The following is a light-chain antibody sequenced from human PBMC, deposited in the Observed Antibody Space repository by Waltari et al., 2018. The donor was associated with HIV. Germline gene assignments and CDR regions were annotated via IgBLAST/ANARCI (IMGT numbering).Light chain of an antibody. CDR1: SSDVGDYNC. CDR3: CSYAGGNNYV. J-gene: IGLJ1*01. Sequence: QSALTQPPSASGSPGPSATISCTGTSSDVGDYNCVPWYQQHPGKAPKPIIFEVTKRPSGVPALFSASKSGNTASLTVSGLQAEDEADYYCCSYAGGNNYVFGTGTKVTVL. V-gene: IGLV2-8*01. CDR2: EVT.